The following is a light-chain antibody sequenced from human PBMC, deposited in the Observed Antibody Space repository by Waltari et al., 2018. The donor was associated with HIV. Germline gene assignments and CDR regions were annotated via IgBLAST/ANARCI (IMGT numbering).Light chain of an antibody. J-gene: IGLJ2*01. CDR1: SSNIGAGYC. V-gene: IGLV1-40*01. Sequence: QSVLTQPPSLSGAPGQRVTSACRGNSSNIGAGYCVARYQQFPGPAPKPVTYANTIRPSGVPDRFSGSKSDTSASLAITGLQAADEADFYCQSYDTNLRGVVFGAGTRLTVL. CDR3: QSYDTNLRGVV. CDR2: ANT.